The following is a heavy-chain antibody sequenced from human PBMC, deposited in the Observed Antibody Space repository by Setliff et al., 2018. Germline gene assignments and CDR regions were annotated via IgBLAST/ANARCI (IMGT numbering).Heavy chain of an antibody. Sequence: GESLKISCAASGFTFSSYSMNWVRQAPGKGLEWVACLSGGSSYIHYADSMKGRFTISRDDSKNSLYLQMNSLRAEDTGVYYCARDHGVVPGVDYMDVWGKGTTVTVSS. CDR3: ARDHGVVPGVDYMDV. CDR1: GFTFSSYS. J-gene: IGHJ6*03. CDR2: LSGGSSYI. D-gene: IGHD2-15*01. V-gene: IGHV3-21*01.